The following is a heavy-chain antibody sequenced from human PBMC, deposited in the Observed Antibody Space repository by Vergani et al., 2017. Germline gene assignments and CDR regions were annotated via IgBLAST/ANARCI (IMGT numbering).Heavy chain of an antibody. CDR3: ARVTCNNGVCTLRDYFDY. J-gene: IGHJ4*02. CDR2: TSPSTSTR. V-gene: IGHV3-11*01. Sequence: QVQLVESGGGMVKPGASLRLSCAASGFTFNDYYMSWIRQAPGKGLQWVTYTSPSTSTRHYADSVKGRFTISRDNAKNSLFLHMNSLRAEGTAVYYCARVTCNNGVCTLRDYFDYWGRGTLVTVSS. D-gene: IGHD2-8*01. CDR1: GFTFNDYY.